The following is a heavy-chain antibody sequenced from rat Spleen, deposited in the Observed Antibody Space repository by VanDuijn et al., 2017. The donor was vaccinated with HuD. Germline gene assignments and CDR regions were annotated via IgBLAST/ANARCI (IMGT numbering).Heavy chain of an antibody. J-gene: IGHJ2*01. CDR1: GFTFSNYD. D-gene: IGHD1-4*01. CDR2: ISYDGTRN. Sequence: EVQLVESGGGLVQPGRSLKLSCAASGFTFSNYDMAWVCQAPTKGLEWVATISYDGTRNYYRDSVKGRFTISRDNAKSTLYLQMNSLRSEDTATYYCTRAYPGPRGDYWGQGVMVTVSS. V-gene: IGHV5-29*01. CDR3: TRAYPGPRGDY.